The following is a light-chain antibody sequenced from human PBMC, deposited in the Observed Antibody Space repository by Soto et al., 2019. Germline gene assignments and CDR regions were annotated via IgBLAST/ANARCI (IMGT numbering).Light chain of an antibody. CDR3: QTWGTGIRV. CDR1: SGHSSYA. J-gene: IGLJ3*02. CDR2: VNSDGSH. V-gene: IGLV4-69*01. Sequence: QPVLTQSPSASASLGASVKLTCTLSSGHSSYAIAWHQQQPEEGPRYLMKVNSDGSHTKGDGIPDRFSGSSSGAERYLIISSLQSEDEADYDCQTWGTGIRVFGGGTKVTVL.